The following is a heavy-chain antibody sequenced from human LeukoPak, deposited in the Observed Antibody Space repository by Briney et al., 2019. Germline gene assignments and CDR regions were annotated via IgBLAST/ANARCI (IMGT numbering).Heavy chain of an antibody. Sequence: SETLSLTCTVSGGSISSYYWNWIRQPAGKGLEWIGRVYSSGTTNYNPSLKSRVTISVDTSKNQLSLKLSSVTAADTAVYYCARGQSDAFDIWGQGTMVTVSS. CDR3: ARGQSDAFDI. J-gene: IGHJ3*02. CDR1: GGSISSYY. V-gene: IGHV4-4*07. CDR2: VYSSGTT.